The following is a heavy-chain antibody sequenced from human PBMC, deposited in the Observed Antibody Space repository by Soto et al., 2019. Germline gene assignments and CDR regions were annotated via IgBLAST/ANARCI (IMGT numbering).Heavy chain of an antibody. J-gene: IGHJ4*02. CDR1: GGTFSSYT. V-gene: IGHV1-69*02. CDR3: ARGFTYYYDSSGYSGFDY. CDR2: IIPILGIA. Sequence: ASVKVSCKASGGTFSSYTISWVRQAPGQGLEWTGRIIPILGIANYAQKFQGRVTITADKSTSTAYMELSSLRSEDTAVYYCARGFTYYYDSSGYSGFDYWGQGTLVTVSS. D-gene: IGHD3-22*01.